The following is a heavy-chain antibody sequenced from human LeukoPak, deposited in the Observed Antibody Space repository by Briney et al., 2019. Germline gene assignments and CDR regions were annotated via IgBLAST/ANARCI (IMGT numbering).Heavy chain of an antibody. CDR2: ISADGRDK. CDR1: GFSFSDYA. D-gene: IGHD6-13*01. V-gene: IGHV3-30*19. Sequence: GEFLRLSCVASGFSFSDYAMHWVRQAPGKGLEWVAVISADGRDKYYIDSVRGRFTIPRDNSKTTVFLQMNSLEVEDTAVYYCASPVTSKWSSSWYSGHFDYWGQGALVTVPS. J-gene: IGHJ4*02. CDR3: ASPVTSKWSSSWYSGHFDY.